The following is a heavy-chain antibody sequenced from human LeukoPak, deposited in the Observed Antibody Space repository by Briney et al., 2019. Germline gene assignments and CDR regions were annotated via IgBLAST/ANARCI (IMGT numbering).Heavy chain of an antibody. Sequence: GRSLRLSCAGSGFTFGGYGMHWFRQTPGKGLEWVAVIAYDGSREFYADSVKGRFTISRDNSKNTMSVQMDDLRAEDTAVYYCTRYNNDHFDYWGQGTLATVSS. CDR3: TRYNNDHFDY. D-gene: IGHD1-14*01. CDR1: GFTFGGYG. CDR2: IAYDGSRE. J-gene: IGHJ4*02. V-gene: IGHV3-33*01.